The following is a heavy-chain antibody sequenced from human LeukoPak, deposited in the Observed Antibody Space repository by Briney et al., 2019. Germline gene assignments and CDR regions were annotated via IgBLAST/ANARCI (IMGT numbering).Heavy chain of an antibody. CDR3: ARVRSPMVRGPLRPWFDP. CDR1: GYTFTGYY. D-gene: IGHD3-10*01. CDR2: INPNSGGT. J-gene: IGHJ5*02. V-gene: IGHV1-2*02. Sequence: APVKVSCKASGYTFTGYYMHWVRQAPGQGLEWMGWINPNSGGTNYAQKFQGRVTMTRDTSISTAYMELSRLRSDDTAVYYCARVRSPMVRGPLRPWFDPWGQGTLVTVSS.